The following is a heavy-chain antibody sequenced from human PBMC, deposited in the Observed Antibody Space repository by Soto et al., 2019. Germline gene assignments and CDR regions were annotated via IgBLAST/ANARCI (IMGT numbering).Heavy chain of an antibody. J-gene: IGHJ3*02. V-gene: IGHV4-31*03. D-gene: IGHD2-8*01. CDR1: GGSISSGGYY. CDR3: ARGPTVRFGAFDI. Sequence: PSETLSLTCTVSGGSISSGGYYWSWIRQHPGKGLEWIGYIYYSGSTYYNPSLKSRVTISVDTSKNQFSLKLSSVTAADTAVYYCARGPTVRFGAFDIWGQGTMVTVSS. CDR2: IYYSGST.